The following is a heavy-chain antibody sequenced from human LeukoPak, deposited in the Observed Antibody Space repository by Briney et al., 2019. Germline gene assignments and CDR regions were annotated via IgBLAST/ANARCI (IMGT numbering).Heavy chain of an antibody. J-gene: IGHJ4*02. CDR1: GGTFSSYA. CDR2: IIPIFGTA. Sequence: ASVKVSCKASGGTFSSYAINWVRQAPGQGLEWMGGIIPIFGTANYAQKFQGRVTITADESTSTAYMELSSLRSEDTAVYYCARSPSRYYFDYWGQGTLVTVSS. D-gene: IGHD4-17*01. CDR3: ARSPSRYYFDY. V-gene: IGHV1-69*13.